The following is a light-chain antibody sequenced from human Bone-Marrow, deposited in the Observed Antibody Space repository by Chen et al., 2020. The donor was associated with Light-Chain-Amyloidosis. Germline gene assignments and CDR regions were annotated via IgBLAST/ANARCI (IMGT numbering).Light chain of an antibody. CDR2: EDD. V-gene: IGLV6-57*01. CDR3: QSYQGSSQGV. CDR1: SGSIAPNY. Sequence: KFLLTQPHSVSESPGHTVIISCTRRSGSIAPNYVQWYQQRPGSSPTTVIYEDDPRVYGVPVRFSVSIDRSSNSASLTMAGLKTEDETDYYCQSYQGSSQGVFGGGTKLTVL. J-gene: IGLJ3*02.